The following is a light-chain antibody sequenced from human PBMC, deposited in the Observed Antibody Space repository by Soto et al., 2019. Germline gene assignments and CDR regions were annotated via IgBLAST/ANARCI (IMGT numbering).Light chain of an antibody. Sequence: QSALTQPDSVSGSPGQSIAISCTGTSSEVGGYNYVCWYQQHPGKAPKLLIYDVTNRPSGISDRFSGSKSGNTASLTTSGIQAEDEADYYCSSFTTSDTYVFGSGTKLTVL. J-gene: IGLJ1*01. CDR3: SSFTTSDTYV. V-gene: IGLV2-14*03. CDR1: SSEVGGYNY. CDR2: DVT.